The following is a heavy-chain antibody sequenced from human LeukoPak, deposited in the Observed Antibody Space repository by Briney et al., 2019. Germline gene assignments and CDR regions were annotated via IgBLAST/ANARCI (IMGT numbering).Heavy chain of an antibody. CDR1: GFTFSSYE. J-gene: IGHJ4*02. D-gene: IGHD2-8*02. CDR2: ISSSGRTI. V-gene: IGHV3-48*03. CDR3: AREGTVGYYFDN. Sequence: GGSLRLSCAASGFTFSSYEMNWVRQAPGKGLEWVSYISSSGRTIYYADSVKGRFTISRDNAKNSLYLQTNSLRAEDTALYYCAREGTVGYYFDNWGQGTLVTVSS.